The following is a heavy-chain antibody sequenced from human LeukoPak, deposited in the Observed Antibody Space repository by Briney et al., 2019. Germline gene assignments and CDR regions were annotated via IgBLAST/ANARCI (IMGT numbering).Heavy chain of an antibody. D-gene: IGHD6-13*01. CDR1: GFTFTNYW. V-gene: IGHV3-7*01. J-gene: IGHJ5*02. CDR2: IKQDGSEK. CDR3: ARREIAAAALDP. Sequence: PGGSLRLSCAASGFTFTNYWMSWVRQAPGKGLEWVANIKQDGSEKYYVDSVKGRFTISRDNAKNSLYLQMNSLRAEDTAVYYCARREIAAAALDPWGQGTLVTVSS.